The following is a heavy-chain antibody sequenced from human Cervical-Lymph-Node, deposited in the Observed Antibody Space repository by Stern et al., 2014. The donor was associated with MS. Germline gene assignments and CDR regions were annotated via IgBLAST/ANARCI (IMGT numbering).Heavy chain of an antibody. Sequence: EVQLVESGGGLVQPGGSLRLSCEASGFTFSNYWIHWVRQVPGKGLVWVSRINTDGTRTNYADSVKGRFTISRDNAKNTVYLQMNSLGAEDTAVYYCAIDQSQWSVVANWGQGTLVTVSS. V-gene: IGHV3-74*01. CDR1: GFTFSNYW. CDR2: INTDGTRT. D-gene: IGHD5-12*01. J-gene: IGHJ4*02. CDR3: AIDQSQWSVVAN.